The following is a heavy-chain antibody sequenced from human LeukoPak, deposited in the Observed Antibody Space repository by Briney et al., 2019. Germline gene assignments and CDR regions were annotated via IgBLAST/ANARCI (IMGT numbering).Heavy chain of an antibody. J-gene: IGHJ4*02. CDR2: IGGSGAVI. Sequence: GGSLRLSCAASGFTFSSYAMRWVRQAPGKGLEWVSAIGGSGAVIYYADSVKGRFTISRDNSKNTLSLQMNSLRNEDTAVYYCAKGTYYYFDYWVQGTLVTVSS. D-gene: IGHD2-8*01. V-gene: IGHV3-23*01. CDR1: GFTFSSYA. CDR3: AKGTYYYFDY.